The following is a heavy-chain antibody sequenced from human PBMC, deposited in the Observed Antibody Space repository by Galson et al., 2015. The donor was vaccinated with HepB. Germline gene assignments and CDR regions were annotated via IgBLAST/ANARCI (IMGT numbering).Heavy chain of an antibody. D-gene: IGHD6-19*01. CDR2: ISGSGGST. J-gene: IGHJ6*03. CDR3: AKVPAVAGTISYYYYYMDV. Sequence: SLRLSCAASGFTSSSYAMSWVRQAPGKGLEWVSAISGSGGSTYYADSVKGRFTISGDNSKNTLYLQMNSLRAEDTAVYYCAKVPAVAGTISYYYYYMDVWGKGTTVTVSS. V-gene: IGHV3-23*01. CDR1: GFTSSSYA.